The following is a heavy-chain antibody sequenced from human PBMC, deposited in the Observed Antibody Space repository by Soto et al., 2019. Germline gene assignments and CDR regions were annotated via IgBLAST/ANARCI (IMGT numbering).Heavy chain of an antibody. D-gene: IGHD2-2*01. Sequence: PSEKLSLTCAVYGGSCSGYYLRWIRQPPGKGLEWIGEINHSGSTNYNPSLKSRVTISVDTSKNQFSLKLSSVTAADTAVCYCARALVVPAAISVIRNSGAFDIWGQETMVTVS. CDR2: INHSGST. CDR3: ARALVVPAAISVIRNSGAFDI. CDR1: GGSCSGYY. V-gene: IGHV4-34*01. J-gene: IGHJ3*02.